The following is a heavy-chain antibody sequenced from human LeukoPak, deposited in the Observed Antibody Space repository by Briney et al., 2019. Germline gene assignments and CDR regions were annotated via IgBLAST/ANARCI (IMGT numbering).Heavy chain of an antibody. V-gene: IGHV3-21*06. D-gene: IGHD3-10*01. Sequence: GALRLSCAASGFTFSSYSMNWVRQAPGKGLEWVSAISSSSSYIYYADSVKGRFTISRDNAKNSLYLQMNSLRAEDTAVYYCARSITMFRGLTDYWGQGTLVTVSS. J-gene: IGHJ4*02. CDR1: GFTFSSYS. CDR2: ISSSSSYI. CDR3: ARSITMFRGLTDY.